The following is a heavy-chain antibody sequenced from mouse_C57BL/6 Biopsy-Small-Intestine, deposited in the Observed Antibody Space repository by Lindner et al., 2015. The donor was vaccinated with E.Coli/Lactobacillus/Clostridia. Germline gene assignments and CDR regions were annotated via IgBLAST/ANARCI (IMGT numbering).Heavy chain of an antibody. D-gene: IGHD1-1*01. Sequence: VQLQESGPELVKPGASVKISCKASGYSFTGYYIHWVKQSHGNILDWIGFISPYNGLSSYNQKFKGKATLTVDKSSSTAYMELRSLTSEDSAVYFCASSTGSNEYFDVWGTGTTVTVSS. CDR3: ASSTGSNEYFDV. V-gene: IGHV1-31*01. J-gene: IGHJ1*03. CDR1: GYSFTGYY. CDR2: ISPYNGLS.